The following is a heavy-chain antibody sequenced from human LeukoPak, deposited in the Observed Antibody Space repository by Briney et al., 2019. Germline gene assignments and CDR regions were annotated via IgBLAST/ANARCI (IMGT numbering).Heavy chain of an antibody. CDR3: ARVGYNNWEVDY. CDR2: IYTSGST. V-gene: IGHV4-4*07. CDR1: GGSISSYY. J-gene: IGHJ4*02. Sequence: PSETLSLTCTVSGGSISSYYWSWIRQPAGKGLEWIGRIYTSGSTNYNPSLKSRVTISVDKSKNQFSLRLSSVTAADTAVYYCARVGYNNWEVDYWGQGTLVTVSS. D-gene: IGHD1-20*01.